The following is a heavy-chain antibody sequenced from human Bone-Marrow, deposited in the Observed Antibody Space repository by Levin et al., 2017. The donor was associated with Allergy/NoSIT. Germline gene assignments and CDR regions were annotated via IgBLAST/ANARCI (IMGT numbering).Heavy chain of an antibody. D-gene: IGHD3/OR15-3a*01. CDR1: GYTFTDYY. CDR2: INPNSVDT. J-gene: IGHJ4*02. Sequence: AASVKVSCKASGYTFTDYYIHWVRQAPGQGLEWMGRINPNSVDTNYAQKFQDRVTMTRDTSISTAYMELSRLRSDDTAVYYCARGGLVFYFDYWGQGTLVTVSS. V-gene: IGHV1-2*06. CDR3: ARGGLVFYFDY.